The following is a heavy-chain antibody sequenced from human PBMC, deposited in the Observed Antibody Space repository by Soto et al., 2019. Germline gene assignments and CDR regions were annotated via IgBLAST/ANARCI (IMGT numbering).Heavy chain of an antibody. CDR3: ARETGENWTYEAH. V-gene: IGHV4-4*07. J-gene: IGHJ1*01. Sequence: QVQQLESGPGLVKPWDTLSLTCTVSGAYISDFSWSWIRQPAGKGLEWIGRITANGNTQYNPSFRRRVTMSMDTSRNQFSLNLPSAPAADTALYYCARETGENWTYEAHWGQGTLVTVSS. D-gene: IGHD1-7*01. CDR1: GAYISDFS. CDR2: ITANGNT.